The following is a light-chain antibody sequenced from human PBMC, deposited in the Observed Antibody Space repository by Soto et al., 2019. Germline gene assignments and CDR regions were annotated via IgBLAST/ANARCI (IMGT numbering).Light chain of an antibody. CDR3: QQYYSYPLT. J-gene: IGKJ4*01. Sequence: AIRMTQSPSSFSASTGDRVTITCRASQGISSYLAWYQQKTGKAPKLLIYAASTLQSGVPSRFSGSGSGTDFTLIISCLQSEDFATYYCQQYYSYPLTFGGGTKVEIK. CDR1: QGISSY. CDR2: AAS. V-gene: IGKV1-8*01.